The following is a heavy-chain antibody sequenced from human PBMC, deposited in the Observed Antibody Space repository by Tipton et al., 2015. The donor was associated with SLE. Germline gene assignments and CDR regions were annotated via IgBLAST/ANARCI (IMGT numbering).Heavy chain of an antibody. Sequence: TLSLTCAVSGYSISSGYYWGWIRQPPGKGLEWIGSIYHSGSTYYNPSLKSRVTISVDTSKNQFSLKLSSVTAADTAVYYCARGEYYDSSGYGNWGQGTLVTVSS. CDR3: ARGEYYDSSGYGN. CDR2: IYHSGST. CDR1: GYSISSGYY. J-gene: IGHJ4*02. D-gene: IGHD3-22*01. V-gene: IGHV4-38-2*01.